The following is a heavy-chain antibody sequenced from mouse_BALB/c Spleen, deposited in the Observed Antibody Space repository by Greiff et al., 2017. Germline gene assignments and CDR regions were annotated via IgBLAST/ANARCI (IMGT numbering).Heavy chain of an antibody. D-gene: IGHD2-1*01. Sequence: VQLKESGPGLVKPSQSLSLTCTVTGYSITSDYAWNWIRQFPGNKLEWMGYISYSGSTSYNPSLKSRISITRDTSKNQFFLQLNSVTTYDTATYYCARGYDGNYFDYWGQGTTLTVSS. CDR2: ISYSGST. J-gene: IGHJ2*01. CDR1: GYSITSDYA. V-gene: IGHV3-2*02. CDR3: ARGYDGNYFDY.